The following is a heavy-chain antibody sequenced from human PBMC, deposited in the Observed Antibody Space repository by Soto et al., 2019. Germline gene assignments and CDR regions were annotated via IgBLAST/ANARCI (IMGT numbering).Heavy chain of an antibody. CDR1: GFTFSCSA. CDR3: TSIVAMVRGVANTPYYYYGMDV. Sequence: PGGSLRLSCAASGFTFSCSAMHLVRQASGKGLEWVGRIRSKANSYATAYAASVKGRFTISRDDSKNTAYLQTNSLKTEDTAVYYCTSIVAMVRGVANTPYYYYGMDVWGQGTTVTVSS. J-gene: IGHJ6*02. D-gene: IGHD3-10*01. V-gene: IGHV3-73*01. CDR2: IRSKANSYAT.